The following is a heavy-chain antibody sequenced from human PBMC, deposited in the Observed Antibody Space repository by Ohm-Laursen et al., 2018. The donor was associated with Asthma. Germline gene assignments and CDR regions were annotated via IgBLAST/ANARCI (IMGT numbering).Heavy chain of an antibody. CDR2: ISTASTFI. J-gene: IGHJ6*02. CDR3: ARDIRGHYYYGMDV. D-gene: IGHD2-2*02. Sequence: SLRLSCTASGYTFSRYSIHWVRQVPGKGLEWVASISTASTFIYYADSVRGRFTTSRDNAKNSVYLQMNSLRAEDTAVYYCARDIRGHYYYGMDVWGQGTTVTVSS. CDR1: GYTFSRYS. V-gene: IGHV3-21*01.